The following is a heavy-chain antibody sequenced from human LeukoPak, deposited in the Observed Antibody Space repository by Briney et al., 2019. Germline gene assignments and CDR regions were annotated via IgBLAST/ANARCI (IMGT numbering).Heavy chain of an antibody. J-gene: IGHJ4*02. CDR2: ISSYNGDT. CDR1: GYSFTTYG. D-gene: IGHD7-27*01. CDR3: ARVPHGDRLDY. Sequence: ASVKVSCKASGYSFTTYGISWVRQAPGQGVEWMGWISSYNGDTNYAQKYPGRLTMTTNTSPRTAYMELRSLRSDDTAVYYCARVPHGDRLDYWGQGTLVTVSS. V-gene: IGHV1-18*04.